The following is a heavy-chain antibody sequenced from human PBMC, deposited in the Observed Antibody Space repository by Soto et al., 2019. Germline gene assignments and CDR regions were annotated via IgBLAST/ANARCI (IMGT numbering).Heavy chain of an antibody. J-gene: IGHJ4*02. CDR1: GFTFSNAW. Sequence: EVQLVESGGGLVKPGGSLRLSCAASGFTFSNAWMSWVRQAPGKGLEWVGRIKSKTDGGTTDYAAPVQGRFTISRDDSKNTLYLQMNSLKTEDTALYYCTTAYYDDSSDSDYWGQGTLVTVSS. CDR3: TTAYYDDSSDSDY. D-gene: IGHD3-22*01. V-gene: IGHV3-15*01. CDR2: IKSKTDGGTT.